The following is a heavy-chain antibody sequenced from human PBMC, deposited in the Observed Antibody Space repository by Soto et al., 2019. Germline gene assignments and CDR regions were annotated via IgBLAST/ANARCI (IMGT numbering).Heavy chain of an antibody. CDR2: MNAKSGDT. CDR3: ARGNPFNYAGFDV. Sequence: QAHLEQSGAEVKRPGASVKVSCKASGYTFSDFDINWLRQGSGQGPEWMGWMNAKSGDTFFPQRFQGKVNMTRDTSLSTALVEVGSLTSDDTAIYYCARGNPFNYAGFDVWGQGTTVAVSS. V-gene: IGHV1-8*01. D-gene: IGHD4-4*01. J-gene: IGHJ6*02. CDR1: GYTFSDFD.